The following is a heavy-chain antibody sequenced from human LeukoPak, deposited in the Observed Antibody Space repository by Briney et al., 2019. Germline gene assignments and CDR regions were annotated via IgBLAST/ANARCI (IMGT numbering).Heavy chain of an antibody. Sequence: PSETLSLTCAVYGGSFSGYYWSWIRQPPGKGLEWIGEINHSGSTNYNPSLKSRVTISVDTSKNQFSLKLSSVTAADTAVYYCARHVAIKGSTSCYAGNFDYWGQGTLVTVSS. V-gene: IGHV4-34*01. CDR1: GGSFSGYY. J-gene: IGHJ4*02. CDR3: ARHVAIKGSTSCYAGNFDY. D-gene: IGHD2-2*01. CDR2: INHSGST.